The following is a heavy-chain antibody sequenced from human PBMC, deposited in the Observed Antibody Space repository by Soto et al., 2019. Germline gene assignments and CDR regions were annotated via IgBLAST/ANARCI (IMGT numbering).Heavy chain of an antibody. CDR3: ARGGRDVVVVAATPLDY. D-gene: IGHD2-15*01. J-gene: IGHJ4*02. CDR1: GFTFSSYS. Sequence: GGSLRLSCAASGFTFSSYSMNWVRQAPGKGLEWVSSISSSSSYTYYADSVKGRFTISRDNAKNSLYLQMNSLRAEDTAVYYCARGGRDVVVVAATPLDYWGQGTLVTVSS. V-gene: IGHV3-21*01. CDR2: ISSSSSYT.